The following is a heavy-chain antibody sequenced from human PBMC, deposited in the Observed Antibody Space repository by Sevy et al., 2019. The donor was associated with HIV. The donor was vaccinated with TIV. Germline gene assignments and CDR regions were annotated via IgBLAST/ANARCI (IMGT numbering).Heavy chain of an antibody. CDR2: LKSDVYGGTV. V-gene: IGHV3-49*04. CDR3: TRWKAAQSIFDY. Sequence: GSLRLSCTASGFTFGDYCMSWVRQAPGKGLGWVAFLKSDVYGGTVDHAASVRGRFVISRDDSKTIAYLQMNDLKTEDTGVYYCTRWKAAQSIFDYWGQGALVTVSS. D-gene: IGHD6-13*01. J-gene: IGHJ4*02. CDR1: GFTFGDYC.